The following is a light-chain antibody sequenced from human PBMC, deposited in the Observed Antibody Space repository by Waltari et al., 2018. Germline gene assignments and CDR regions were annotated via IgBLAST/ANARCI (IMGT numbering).Light chain of an antibody. CDR2: GDP. V-gene: IGLV3-21*03. J-gene: IGLJ1*01. Sequence: SYVLTQPPSVSVAPGKTARIACGLTDIGGRTVNWYPQKPGQAPVLVVYGDPDRPSGIPERFFGSTSGNSATLTISRVEAGDEADYYCQVWVSRTDHYVFGTGTKVTVL. CDR1: DIGGRT. CDR3: QVWVSRTDHYV.